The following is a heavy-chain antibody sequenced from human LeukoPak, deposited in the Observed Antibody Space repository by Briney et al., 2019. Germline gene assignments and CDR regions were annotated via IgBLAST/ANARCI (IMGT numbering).Heavy chain of an antibody. D-gene: IGHD3-9*01. CDR1: GFTVRSNY. CDR2: FYSGAST. V-gene: IGHV3-53*01. CDR3: AKNEAIDIFWYSDL. J-gene: IGHJ2*01. Sequence: PGGSLRPSCALSGFTVRSNYMSRGPQAPGKGLEWGSVFYSGASTYYADSVKGRFTISRDNSKNTLYLQMGSLRAEETAVYYCAKNEAIDIFWYSDLWGRGTLVTVSS.